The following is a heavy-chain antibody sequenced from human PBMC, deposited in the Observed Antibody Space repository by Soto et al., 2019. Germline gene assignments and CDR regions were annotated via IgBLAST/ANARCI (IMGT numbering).Heavy chain of an antibody. CDR2: ITPHNDRT. D-gene: IGHD6-19*01. J-gene: IGHJ3*02. Sequence: QVQLVQSGADVKKPGASVKVSCKASGYNFTSYGISCVRHAPGQGLEWMGWITPHNDRTKYARRFQDRVTMTTETPTSTVYMELGSLRSDDTAVYYCARDLYYSSGRYFDHDAFDIWGQGTVVTVSS. V-gene: IGHV1-18*01. CDR1: GYNFTSYG. CDR3: ARDLYYSSGRYFDHDAFDI.